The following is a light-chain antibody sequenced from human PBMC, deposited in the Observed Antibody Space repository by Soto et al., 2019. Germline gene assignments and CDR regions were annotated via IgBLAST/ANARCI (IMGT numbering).Light chain of an antibody. CDR3: MQALQTRT. CDR2: LGS. V-gene: IGKV2-28*01. Sequence: DIVMTQSPLSLPVTPGEPASISCRSSQSLLHSNGYNYLDWYLQKPGQPPQLLIYLGSNRSSGVPDRSSGSGSGTDFTLKISRVEPEDVGVYYCMQALQTRTFGQGTKVDIK. CDR1: QSLLHSNGYNY. J-gene: IGKJ1*01.